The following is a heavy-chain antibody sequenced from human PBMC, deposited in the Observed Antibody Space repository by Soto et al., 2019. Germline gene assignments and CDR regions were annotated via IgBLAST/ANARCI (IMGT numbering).Heavy chain of an antibody. J-gene: IGHJ6*02. V-gene: IGHV4-4*02. CDR2: IYHSGST. CDR1: GGSISSSNW. Sequence: QVQLQESGPGLVKPSGTLSLTCAVSGGSISSSNWWSWVRQPPGKGLEWIGEIYHSGSTNYNPSPKIEVTISVAKSQTHFARKVGSVTAADTAVYDGATVRGGLYAAMDVWAQRATVTAS. D-gene: IGHD3-10*02. CDR3: ATVRGGLYAAMDV.